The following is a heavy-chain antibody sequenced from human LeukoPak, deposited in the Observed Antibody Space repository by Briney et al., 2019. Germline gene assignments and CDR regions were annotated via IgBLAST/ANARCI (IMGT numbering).Heavy chain of an antibody. D-gene: IGHD3-10*01. V-gene: IGHV4-59*01. CDR1: VASFSTYY. CDR2: IYYSGTT. Sequence: SETLSLTCTVSVASFSTYYWSWIRQPPGKGLEWIGYIYYSGTTSYNPSLKTRVTISIDTSKNQFSLKLSSFITADTAVYYCARVPRPMASQYSFDYWGQGTLVTVSS. CDR3: ARVPRPMASQYSFDY. J-gene: IGHJ4*02.